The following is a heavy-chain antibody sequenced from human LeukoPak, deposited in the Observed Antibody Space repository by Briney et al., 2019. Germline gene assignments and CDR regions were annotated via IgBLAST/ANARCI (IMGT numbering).Heavy chain of an antibody. D-gene: IGHD2-15*01. J-gene: IGHJ5*02. CDR2: ISSSGSTI. CDR3: ARQYCSGGSCYATTNWFDP. Sequence: GGSLRLSCAASGFTFSSYEMNWVRQAPGKGLEWVSYISSSGSTIYYADSVKGRFTISRDKAKNSLYLQMNSLRAEDTAVYYCARQYCSGGSCYATTNWFDPWGQGTLVTVSS. CDR1: GFTFSSYE. V-gene: IGHV3-48*03.